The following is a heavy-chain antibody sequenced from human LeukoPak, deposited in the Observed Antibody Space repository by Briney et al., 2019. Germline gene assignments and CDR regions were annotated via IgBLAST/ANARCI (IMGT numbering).Heavy chain of an antibody. D-gene: IGHD5-24*01. CDR2: IKQDGSKE. CDR3: TRVGYIDEGIDY. CDR1: GFTFSSYS. J-gene: IGHJ4*02. V-gene: IGHV3-7*04. Sequence: PGGSLRLSCAASGFTFSSYSMNWVRQAPGKGLEWVANIKQDGSKESYVDSVKGRFTISRDNAKNSLYLQMNSLRAEDTAIYYCTRVGYIDEGIDYWGQGTLVTVTS.